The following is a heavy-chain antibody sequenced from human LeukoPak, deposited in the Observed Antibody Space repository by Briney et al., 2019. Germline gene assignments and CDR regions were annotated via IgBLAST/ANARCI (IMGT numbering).Heavy chain of an antibody. CDR2: IRSKAYGGTT. V-gene: IGHV3-49*03. Sequence: QAGGSLRLSCTASGFTFGDYAMSWFRQAPGKGLEWVGFIRSKAYGGTTEYAASVKGRFTISRDDSKSIAYLQMNSLKTEDTAVYYCTRVRSEKVVIIYYYYGMDVWGQGTTVTVSS. J-gene: IGHJ6*02. D-gene: IGHD3-3*01. CDR1: GFTFGDYA. CDR3: TRVRSEKVVIIYYYYGMDV.